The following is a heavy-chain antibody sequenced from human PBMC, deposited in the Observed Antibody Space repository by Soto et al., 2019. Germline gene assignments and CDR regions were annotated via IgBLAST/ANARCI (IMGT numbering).Heavy chain of an antibody. CDR1: GGTFSSYA. V-gene: IGHV1-69*06. CDR2: IIPIFGTA. CDR3: ARGRKEYSSSWYVD. D-gene: IGHD6-13*01. J-gene: IGHJ4*02. Sequence: GASVKVSCKASGGTFSSYAISWVRQAPGQGLEWMGGIIPIFGTANYAQKFQGRVTITADKSTSTAYMELSSLRSEDTAVYYCARGRKEYSSSWYVDWGQGTLVTVSS.